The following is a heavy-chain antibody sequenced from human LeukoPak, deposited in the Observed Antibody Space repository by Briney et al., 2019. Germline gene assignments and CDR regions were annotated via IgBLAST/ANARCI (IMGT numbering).Heavy chain of an antibody. CDR3: ATSRSWYVFDY. D-gene: IGHD6-13*01. CDR1: GGSFSGYY. Sequence: SETLSLTCAVYGGSFSGYYWSWIRQPPGKGLEWIGEINHRGSTDYNPSLKSRVTISVDTSKNQFSLKLSSVTAADTAVYYCATSRSWYVFDYWGQGTLVTVSS. V-gene: IGHV4-34*01. J-gene: IGHJ4*02. CDR2: INHRGST.